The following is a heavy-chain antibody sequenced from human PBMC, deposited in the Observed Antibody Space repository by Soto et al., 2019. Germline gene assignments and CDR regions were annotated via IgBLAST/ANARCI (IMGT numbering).Heavy chain of an antibody. CDR2: FVGSTGST. CDR1: GFTFSSYT. CDR3: AKCFTTVATPANYFDY. Sequence: PGGSLRLSCAASGFTFSSYTMNWVRQAPGKGLEWVSTFVGSTGSTFYADSVKGRFTISRDDSKNTLYLQMNSLRAEDTAVYYCAKCFTTVATPANYFDYWGQGTLVPVSS. V-gene: IGHV3-23*01. D-gene: IGHD1-1*01. J-gene: IGHJ4*02.